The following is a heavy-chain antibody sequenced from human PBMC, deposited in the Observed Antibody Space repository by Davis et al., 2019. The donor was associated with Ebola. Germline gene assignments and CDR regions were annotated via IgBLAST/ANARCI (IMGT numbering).Heavy chain of an antibody. CDR3: RSNFDY. V-gene: IGHV3-15*01. CDR2: IKSKSDGGAA. Sequence: GGSLRLSCAASGFTFSNYWMNWVRQAPGKGLEWVGRIKSKSDGGAADYAAPVKGRFTISRDDSKNTVYLQMNSLKTEDTAVYYCRSNFDYWGQGALVTVSS. J-gene: IGHJ4*02. CDR1: GFTFSNYW.